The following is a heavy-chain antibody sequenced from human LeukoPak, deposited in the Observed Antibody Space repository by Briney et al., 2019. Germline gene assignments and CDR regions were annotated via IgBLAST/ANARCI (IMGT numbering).Heavy chain of an antibody. Sequence: QPGRSLRLSCAASGFTFDDYAMHWVRQAPGKGLEWVSGISWNSGGIGYADSVKGRFTISRDNAKNSLYLQMNSLRAEDTAVYYCARDLMVVAASDAFDIWGQGTMVTVSS. CDR1: GFTFDDYA. V-gene: IGHV3-9*01. J-gene: IGHJ3*02. CDR2: ISWNSGGI. CDR3: ARDLMVVAASDAFDI. D-gene: IGHD2-15*01.